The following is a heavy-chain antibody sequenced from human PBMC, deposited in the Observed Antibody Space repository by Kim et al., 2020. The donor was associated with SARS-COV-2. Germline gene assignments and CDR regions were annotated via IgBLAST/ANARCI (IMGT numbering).Heavy chain of an antibody. CDR1: GFTFSSYE. J-gene: IGHJ3*02. CDR2: ISSSGSTI. Sequence: GGSLRLSCAASGFTFSSYEMNWVRQAPGKGLEWVSYISSSGSTIYYADSVKGRFTISRDNAKNSLYLQMNSLRAEDTAVYYCARVMIVDAFDIWGQGTMVTVSS. V-gene: IGHV3-48*03. D-gene: IGHD3-22*01. CDR3: ARVMIVDAFDI.